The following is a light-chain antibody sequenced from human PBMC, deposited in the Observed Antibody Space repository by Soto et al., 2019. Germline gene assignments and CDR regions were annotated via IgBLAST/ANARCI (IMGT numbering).Light chain of an antibody. CDR2: DAS. CDR3: QQRSNWPWT. CDR1: QSVSNF. J-gene: IGKJ1*01. Sequence: EIVLTQSPATLSLSPGERATLSCRAIQSVSNFLAWYQQKPGQAPRLLISDASNRATGIPGRFSGSGSGTDFSLTISSLEPEDFAVYYCQQRSNWPWTFGQGTKVEIK. V-gene: IGKV3-11*01.